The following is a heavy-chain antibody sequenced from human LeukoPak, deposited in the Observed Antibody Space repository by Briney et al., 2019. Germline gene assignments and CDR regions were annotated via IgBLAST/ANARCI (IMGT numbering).Heavy chain of an antibody. CDR3: ARTRPPAGDFDY. D-gene: IGHD2-2*01. Sequence: SETLSLTCAVYGGSFSGYYWSWIRQPPGKGLEWIGEINHSGSTNYNPSLKSRVTISVDTSKNQFSLKLRSVTAADTAVYYCARTRPPAGDFDYWGQGTLVTVSS. CDR2: INHSGST. V-gene: IGHV4-34*01. J-gene: IGHJ4*02. CDR1: GGSFSGYY.